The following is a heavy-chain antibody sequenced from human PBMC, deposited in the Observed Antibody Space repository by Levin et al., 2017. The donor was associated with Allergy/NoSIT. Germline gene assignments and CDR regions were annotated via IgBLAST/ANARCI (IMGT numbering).Heavy chain of an antibody. CDR1: GYTLTELS. Sequence: ASVKVSCKVSGYTLTELSMHWVRQAPGKGLEWMGGFDPEDGETIYAQKFQGRVTMTEDTSTDTAYMELSSLRSEDTAVYYCATRYCSSTSCYYYYYYGMDVWGQGTTVTVSS. CDR2: FDPEDGET. CDR3: ATRYCSSTSCYYYYYYGMDV. V-gene: IGHV1-24*01. D-gene: IGHD2-2*01. J-gene: IGHJ6*02.